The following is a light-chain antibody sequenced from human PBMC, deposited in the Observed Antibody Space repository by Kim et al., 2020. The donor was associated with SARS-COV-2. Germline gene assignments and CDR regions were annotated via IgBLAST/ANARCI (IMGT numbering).Light chain of an antibody. Sequence: GQSVTITGTGTSGDVGGYNYVSWYQQHPGKAPKLMIYDGSKRPSGVPDRFSGSKSGNAASLTIYGLQAEDEADYYCCSYAGSYTGVFGGGTQLTVL. CDR3: CSYAGSYTGV. J-gene: IGLJ3*02. V-gene: IGLV2-11*01. CDR1: SGDVGGYNY. CDR2: DGS.